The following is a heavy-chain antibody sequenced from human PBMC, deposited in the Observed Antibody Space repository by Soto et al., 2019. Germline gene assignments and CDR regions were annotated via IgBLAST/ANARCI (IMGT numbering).Heavy chain of an antibody. Sequence: ASVKVSCKASGFTFTSSAVQWVRQARGQRLEWIGWIVVGSGNTNYAQKFQERVTITRDMSTSTAYMELSSLRSEDTAVYYCAADLMTKHWFDPWGQGTLVTVSS. CDR2: IVVGSGNT. V-gene: IGHV1-58*01. CDR1: GFTFTSSA. CDR3: AADLMTKHWFDP. J-gene: IGHJ5*02. D-gene: IGHD2-8*01.